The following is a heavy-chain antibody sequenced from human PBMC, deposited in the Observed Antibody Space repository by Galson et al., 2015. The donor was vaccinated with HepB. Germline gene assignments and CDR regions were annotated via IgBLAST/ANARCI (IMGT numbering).Heavy chain of an antibody. CDR2: ISYDGNIK. D-gene: IGHD2-15*01. CDR3: CSSRRTGPRGRHLDY. J-gene: IGHJ4*02. V-gene: IGHV3-30-3*01. CDR1: GFTFTSYS. Sequence: SLRLSCAASGFTFTSYSKHWVRQAPGKGLDWVAVISYDGNIKYYADSVKGRFTISRDNSKDTLYLQMTSLRTEDTAVYYCCSSRRTGPRGRHLDYWGQGTLVTVPS.